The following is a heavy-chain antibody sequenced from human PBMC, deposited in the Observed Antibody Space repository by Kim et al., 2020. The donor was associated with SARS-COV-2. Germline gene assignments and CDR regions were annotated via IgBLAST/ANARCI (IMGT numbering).Heavy chain of an antibody. CDR3: ARSGVYDSTIPVD. J-gene: IGHJ4*02. D-gene: IGHD3-22*01. CDR2: IYTSGST. CDR1: GVSSSSGSYY. Sequence: SETLSFTCTVSGVSSSSGSYYWSWIRHPAGKGLEWIGRIYTSGSTNYDHSLKSRVTISVDTFKNQFSLKLSSVTAAVTAVYYCARSGVYDSTIPVDWGQGTLVTVSS. V-gene: IGHV4-61*02.